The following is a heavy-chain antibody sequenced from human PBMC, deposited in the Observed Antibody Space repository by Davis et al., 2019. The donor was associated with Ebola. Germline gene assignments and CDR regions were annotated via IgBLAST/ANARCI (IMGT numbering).Heavy chain of an antibody. CDR2: ISASNGNT. D-gene: IGHD3-10*01. V-gene: IGHV1-18*01. CDR3: ATDPSGYGMDV. J-gene: IGHJ6*02. CDR1: GYTFTNYG. Sequence: AASVKVSCKASGYTFTNYGVTWVRQAPGQGFEWMGWISASNGNTNYAQKLQGRVTMTTDTSTSTAYMELRSLRSEDTAVYYCATDPSGYGMDVWGQGTTVTVSS.